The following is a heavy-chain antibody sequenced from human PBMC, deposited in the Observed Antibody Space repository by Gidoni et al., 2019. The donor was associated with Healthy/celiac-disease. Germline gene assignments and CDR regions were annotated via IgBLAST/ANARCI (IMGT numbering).Heavy chain of an antibody. V-gene: IGHV1-46*03. CDR3: ARGDCSSTSCYHLHDP. D-gene: IGHD2-2*01. Sequence: QVQLVQSGAEVKKPGASVKVSCTASGYTFTSYYMHWVRQAPGQGLEWMGISNPSGGSTSYAQKFQGRVTMTRDTSTSTVYMELSSLRSEDTAVYYCARGDCSSTSCYHLHDPWGQGTLVTVSS. CDR1: GYTFTSYY. J-gene: IGHJ5*02. CDR2: SNPSGGST.